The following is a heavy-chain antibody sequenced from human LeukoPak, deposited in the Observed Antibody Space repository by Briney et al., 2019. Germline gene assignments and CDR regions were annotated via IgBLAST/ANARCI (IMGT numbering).Heavy chain of an antibody. J-gene: IGHJ4*02. CDR3: ARDVADIPDY. D-gene: IGHD3-9*01. V-gene: IGHV3-49*03. Sequence: GGSLRLSCTASGFNFDDYNMSWFRQAPGKGLEWVGLIRSTPYGGTTVYAASVKGRFTISRDDSKTTAYLQLNSLKTEDTAAYYCARDVADIPDYWGQGTLVTVSS. CDR1: GFNFDDYN. CDR2: IRSTPYGGTT.